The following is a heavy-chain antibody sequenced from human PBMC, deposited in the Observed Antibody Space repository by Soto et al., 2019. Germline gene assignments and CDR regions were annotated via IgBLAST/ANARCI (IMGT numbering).Heavy chain of an antibody. CDR1: GFTFSSYS. D-gene: IGHD3-10*01. J-gene: IGHJ6*03. Sequence: GGSLRLSCAASGFTFSSYSMNWVRQAPGKGLEWVSYISSSSSTIYYADSVKGRFTISRDNAKNSLYLQMNSLRAEDTAVYYCAREGSGRYYYMDVWGKGTTVTVSS. V-gene: IGHV3-48*01. CDR3: AREGSGRYYYMDV. CDR2: ISSSSSTI.